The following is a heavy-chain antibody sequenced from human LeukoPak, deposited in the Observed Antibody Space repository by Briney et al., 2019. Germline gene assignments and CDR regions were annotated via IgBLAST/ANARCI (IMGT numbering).Heavy chain of an antibody. V-gene: IGHV5-51*01. Sequence: GESLKISCQGSGYSFNTYWIGWVRQMPGKGLEWMGIIYPGDSDTRYSPSFQGQVTISADKSISTAYLQWTSLKASDTAVYYCARSQQLDRWVRYWNFELGGRGTLVTVSS. J-gene: IGHJ2*01. CDR1: GYSFNTYW. CDR2: IYPGDSDT. CDR3: ARSQQLDRWVRYWNFEL. D-gene: IGHD3/OR15-3a*01.